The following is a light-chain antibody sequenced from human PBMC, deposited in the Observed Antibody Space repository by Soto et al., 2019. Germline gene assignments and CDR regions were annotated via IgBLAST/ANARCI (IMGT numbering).Light chain of an antibody. Sequence: EIVLTQSPGTLSLSPGERATLSCRASQSVSNNFLAWYQHRPGQAPRLLIYGPSTRATGIPARFSGSGSGTEFTLTISSLQSEDFGVYYCQQYNNWWTFGQGTKVDIK. CDR3: QQYNNWWT. CDR2: GPS. J-gene: IGKJ1*01. CDR1: QSVSNN. V-gene: IGKV3D-15*01.